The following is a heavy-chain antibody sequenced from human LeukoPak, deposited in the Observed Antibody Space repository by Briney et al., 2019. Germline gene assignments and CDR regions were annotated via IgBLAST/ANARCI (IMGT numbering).Heavy chain of an antibody. CDR1: GFTFSSYD. J-gene: IGHJ6*02. D-gene: IGHD2-2*01. CDR3: ARIVVVPAASHGMDV. CDR2: ISGSGGST. V-gene: IGHV3-23*01. Sequence: GGSLRLSWAASGFTFSSYDMSWVRQAPGKGLEWVSAISGSGGSTYYADSVKGRFTISRDNSKNTLYLQMNSLRAEDTAVYYCARIVVVPAASHGMDVWGQGTTVTVSS.